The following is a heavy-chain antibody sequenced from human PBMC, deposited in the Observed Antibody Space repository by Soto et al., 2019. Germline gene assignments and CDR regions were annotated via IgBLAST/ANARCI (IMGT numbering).Heavy chain of an antibody. J-gene: IGHJ4*02. D-gene: IGHD6-19*01. CDR3: ARGRSSGWPYYFDY. CDR1: GGSISSYY. CDR2: IYYSGST. V-gene: IGHV4-59*01. Sequence: PSETLSLTCTVSGGSISSYYWSWIRQPPGKGLEWIGYIYYSGSTNYNPSLKSRVTISVDTSKNQFSLKVSSVTAADTAVYYCARGRSSGWPYYFDYWGQGTLVTAPQ.